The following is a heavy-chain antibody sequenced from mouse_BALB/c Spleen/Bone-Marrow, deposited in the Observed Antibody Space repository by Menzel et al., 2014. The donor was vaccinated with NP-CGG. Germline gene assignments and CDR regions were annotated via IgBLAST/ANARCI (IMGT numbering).Heavy chain of an antibody. D-gene: IGHD1-1*01. CDR2: ISSGSSTI. Sequence: EVKLMESGGGLVQPGGSRKLSCAASGFTFSSFGMHWVRQAPEKGLEWVAYISSGSSTIYYADTVMGRFTISRDNPKNTLFMQMTSVRSEVTAMYYCARAGSSSGYFDYWGQGTTLTVSS. J-gene: IGHJ2*01. CDR1: GFTFSSFG. V-gene: IGHV5-17*02. CDR3: ARAGSSSGYFDY.